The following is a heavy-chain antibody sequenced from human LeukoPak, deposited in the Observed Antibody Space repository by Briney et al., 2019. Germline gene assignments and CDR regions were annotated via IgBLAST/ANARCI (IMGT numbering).Heavy chain of an antibody. CDR3: AKVGYDILTGYPYYFDY. Sequence: GGSLRLSCAASGFTFSSYAMSWVRQAPGKGLEWVSAIRGSGGSTYYADSVKGRFTISRDNSKNTLYLQMNSLRAEDTAVYYCAKVGYDILTGYPYYFDYWGQGTLVTVSS. CDR2: IRGSGGST. V-gene: IGHV3-23*01. CDR1: GFTFSSYA. D-gene: IGHD3-9*01. J-gene: IGHJ4*02.